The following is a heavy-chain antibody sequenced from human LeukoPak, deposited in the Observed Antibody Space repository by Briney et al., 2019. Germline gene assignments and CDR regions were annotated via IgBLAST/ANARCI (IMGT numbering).Heavy chain of an antibody. J-gene: IGHJ4*02. CDR1: GFTVSNNY. V-gene: IGHV3-53*01. CDR3: ARQNDYIHDY. CDR2: IYSGGST. D-gene: IGHD4-11*01. Sequence: GGSLRLSCAASGFTVSNNYMSWVRQAPGKGLEWVSVIYSGGSTYYADSVKGRFTISRDNSKNTLYLQMDSLRAEDTAVYYCARQNDYIHDYWGQGTLVTVSS.